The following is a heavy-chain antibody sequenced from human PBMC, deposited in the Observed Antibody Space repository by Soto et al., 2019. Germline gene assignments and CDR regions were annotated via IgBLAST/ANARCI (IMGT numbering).Heavy chain of an antibody. CDR1: GFTFSSYW. CDR3: ARSRGSGGVEYNMDV. Sequence: EVQLVESGGGLVQPGGSLRLSCAASGFTFSSYWMHWVRQGQGEGLVWVSRIMSDGSGTTYADSVKGRFTISRDNAKNALYLQMNSQRAEDTAVYHCARSRGSGGVEYNMDVWGQGTTVTVSS. CDR2: IMSDGSGT. D-gene: IGHD3-16*01. J-gene: IGHJ6*02. V-gene: IGHV3-74*01.